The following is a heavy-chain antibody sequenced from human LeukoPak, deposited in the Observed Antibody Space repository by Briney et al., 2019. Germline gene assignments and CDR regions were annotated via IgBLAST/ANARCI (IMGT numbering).Heavy chain of an antibody. CDR1: GFTVSNNY. CDR3: VLESGDTLRY. J-gene: IGHJ4*02. CDR2: IYTDTST. Sequence: GGALRLSCTASGFTVSNNYMTWVRQAPGKGLEWVSVIYTDTSTHYADSVKGRFTISRDTSRNTLHLQMIGLRAEDTAVYYCVLESGDTLRYWGRGSLVTVSS. D-gene: IGHD2-21*01. V-gene: IGHV3-66*01.